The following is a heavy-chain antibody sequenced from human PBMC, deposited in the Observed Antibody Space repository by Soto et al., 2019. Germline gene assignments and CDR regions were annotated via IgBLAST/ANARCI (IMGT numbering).Heavy chain of an antibody. D-gene: IGHD3-16*02. CDR2: IRAYNGNT. V-gene: IGHV1-18*01. CDR1: GYTFTSSG. Sequence: VQLVQSGAEVKKPGASVKVSCKASGYTFTSSGISWVRQSPGQGLAWMGCIRAYNGNTNYAQKLQGRVTMTTDTSTRTAYMELRSLRSDDTAVYYCARGEIMITFGGGIATPLIDYGCQGTLVTVSS. J-gene: IGHJ4*02. CDR3: ARGEIMITFGGGIATPLIDY.